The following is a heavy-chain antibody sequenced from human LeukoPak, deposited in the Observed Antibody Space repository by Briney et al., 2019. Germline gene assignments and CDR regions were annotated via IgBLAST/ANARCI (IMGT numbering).Heavy chain of an antibody. V-gene: IGHV3-30*03. D-gene: IGHD5-18*01. CDR2: ISYDGSNK. J-gene: IGHJ4*02. CDR1: GFSISNYG. Sequence: GGSLRLSCEASGFSISNYGMHWVRQAPGKGLEWVAVISYDGSNKYYADSVKGRFTISRDNSKNTLYLQMNSLRAEDTAVYYCARDGMDTAMVSIDYWGQGTLVTVSS. CDR3: ARDGMDTAMVSIDY.